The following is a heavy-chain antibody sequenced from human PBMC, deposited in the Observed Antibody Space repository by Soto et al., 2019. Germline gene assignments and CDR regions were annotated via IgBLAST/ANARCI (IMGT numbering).Heavy chain of an antibody. Sequence: QVQLVESGGGVVQPGGSLRLSCAGSGFIFKNYALNWVRQAPGKGLEWVASITRDGYNKYYADSVKGRFTISRDNSRDTLSAQMTALTNEDSSVYYCTKSSGGSSSVGMDYWGQGTRVTVSS. CDR1: GFIFKNYA. CDR3: TKSSGGSSSVGMDY. D-gene: IGHD6-6*01. J-gene: IGHJ4*02. CDR2: ITRDGYNK. V-gene: IGHV3-30*04.